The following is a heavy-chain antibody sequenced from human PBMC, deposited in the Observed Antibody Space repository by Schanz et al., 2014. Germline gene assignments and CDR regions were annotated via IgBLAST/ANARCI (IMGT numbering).Heavy chain of an antibody. CDR1: GFAFSSNW. D-gene: IGHD1-1*01. Sequence: EVQLVESGGGLVQPGGSLRLSCAGSGFAFSSNWMNWVRQAPGKGLEWVANIKEDGSEKYYVDSVKGRFTISRDNAKNSLYLQMNGLRAEDTAVFYCARDGAELYYFDDWGQGTLVTVSS. CDR2: IKEDGSEK. V-gene: IGHV3-7*01. J-gene: IGHJ4*02. CDR3: ARDGAELYYFDD.